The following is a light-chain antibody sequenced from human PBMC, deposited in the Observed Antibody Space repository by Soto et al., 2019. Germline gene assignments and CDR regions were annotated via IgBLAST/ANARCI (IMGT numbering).Light chain of an antibody. CDR3: QQHNYWPS. Sequence: EIVMTQSPATLSVSPGERATLSCRASQSVSSNFAWYQQKPGQAPRLLLYGASTRATGIPGRFSGSGSGTEFTLTISSLQSEDFAVYYCQQHNYWPSFGQGTKLEIK. CDR2: GAS. CDR1: QSVSSN. V-gene: IGKV3-15*01. J-gene: IGKJ2*01.